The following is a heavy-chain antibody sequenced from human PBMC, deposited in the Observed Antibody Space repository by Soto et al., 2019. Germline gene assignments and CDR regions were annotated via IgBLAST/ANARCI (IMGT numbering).Heavy chain of an antibody. CDR1: GYTFTSYG. J-gene: IGHJ4*02. CDR3: ARDWSSIAAAGTEGDY. Sequence: QVQLVQSGVEVKKPGASVKVSCKASGYTFTSYGISWVRQAPGQGLEWMGWISPYNGNTNYAQKLQGRVTMTTDTPTSTAYMEVRSLRADDTAVYYCARDWSSIAAAGTEGDYWGQGTLVTVSS. D-gene: IGHD6-13*01. V-gene: IGHV1-18*01. CDR2: ISPYNGNT.